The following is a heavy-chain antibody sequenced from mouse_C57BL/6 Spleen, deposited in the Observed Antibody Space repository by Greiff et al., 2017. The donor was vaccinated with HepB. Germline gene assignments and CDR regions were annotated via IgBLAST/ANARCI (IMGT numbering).Heavy chain of an antibody. CDR3: AKYEYDGGLGVYAMDY. D-gene: IGHD2-4*01. J-gene: IGHJ4*01. V-gene: IGHV1-53*01. CDR2: INPSNGGT. Sequence: QVQLQQPGTELVKPGASVKLSCKASGYTFTSYWMHWVNQRPGQGLEWIGNINPSNGGTNYNEKFKSKATLTVDKSSSTAYMQLSSLTSEDSAVYYCAKYEYDGGLGVYAMDYWGQGTSVTVSS. CDR1: GYTFTSYW.